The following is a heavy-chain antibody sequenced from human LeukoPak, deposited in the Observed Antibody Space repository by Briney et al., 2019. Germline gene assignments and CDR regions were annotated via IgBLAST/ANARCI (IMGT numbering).Heavy chain of an antibody. V-gene: IGHV4-59*01. J-gene: IGHJ4*02. CDR3: ARAVGDYGYGRYFDH. CDR1: GGSISSYY. Sequence: SETLSLTCTVSGGSISSYYWSWIRQPPGKGLEWIGYIYYSGSTNYNPSLKSRVTISVDTSKNQFSLRLNSVTAADTAVYYCARAVGDYGYGRYFDHWGQGTLVTVSS. D-gene: IGHD5-12*01. CDR2: IYYSGST.